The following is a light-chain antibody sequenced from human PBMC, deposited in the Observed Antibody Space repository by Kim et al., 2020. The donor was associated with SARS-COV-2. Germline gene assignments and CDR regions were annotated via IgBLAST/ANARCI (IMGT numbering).Light chain of an antibody. CDR3: TSWDRSLKIWL. V-gene: IGLV10-54*01. J-gene: IGLJ3*02. Sequence: QTATLPCTGNSDNVGGEGASWLQQHQGHPPKLLSYRNDNRPSAISDRFSASRSVNTASLTISGLQPEDEADYYCTSWDRSLKIWLFGGGTQLTVL. CDR1: SDNVGGEG. CDR2: RND.